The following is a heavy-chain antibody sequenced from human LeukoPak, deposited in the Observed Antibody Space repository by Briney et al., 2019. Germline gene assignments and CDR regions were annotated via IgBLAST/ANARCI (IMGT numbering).Heavy chain of an antibody. CDR3: ARGEAYCGRPSRPLDY. J-gene: IGHJ4*02. D-gene: IGHD2-21*01. Sequence: ASVTVSFTASGYTFSGYYMHWVRHAPGQGLEWLGWSNPNSGDTHYAQKFQGRVTMTRDTSINTSYMELSSLKSDDTAVSFCARGEAYCGRPSRPLDYWGQGPLVTVSS. CDR1: GYTFSGYY. CDR2: SNPNSGDT. V-gene: IGHV1-2*02.